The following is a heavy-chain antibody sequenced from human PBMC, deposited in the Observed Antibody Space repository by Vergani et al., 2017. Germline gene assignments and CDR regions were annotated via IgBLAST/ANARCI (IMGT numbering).Heavy chain of an antibody. D-gene: IGHD5/OR15-5a*01. J-gene: IGHJ4*02. CDR2: INSDESST. Sequence: EVQLVESGGGLVQPGGSLRLSCAASGFTFSSYWMHWVRQAPGKGLVWVSRINSDESSTSYADSVKGRFTISRDNAKNTLHLQMNSLRADDTAVYYCTKGSRGYTVYLFDYWGEGTLATDCS. CDR1: GFTFSSYW. CDR3: TKGSRGYTVYLFDY. V-gene: IGHV3-74*01.